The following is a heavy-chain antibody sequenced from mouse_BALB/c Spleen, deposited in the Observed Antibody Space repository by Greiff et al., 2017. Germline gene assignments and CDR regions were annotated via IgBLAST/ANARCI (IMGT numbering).Heavy chain of an antibody. J-gene: IGHJ1*01. CDR2: IRNKANGYTT. Sequence: EVQVVESGGGLVQPGGSLRLSCATSGFTFTDYYMSWVRQPPGKALEWLGFIRNKANGYTTEYSASVKGRFTISRDNSQSILYLQMNTLRAEDSATYYCARTGTDWYFDVWGAGTTVTVSS. D-gene: IGHD4-1*01. CDR1: GFTFTDYY. V-gene: IGHV7-3*02. CDR3: ARTGTDWYFDV.